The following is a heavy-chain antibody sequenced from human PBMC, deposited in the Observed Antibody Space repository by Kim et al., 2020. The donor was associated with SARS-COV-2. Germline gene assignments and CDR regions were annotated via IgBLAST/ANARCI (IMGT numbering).Heavy chain of an antibody. Sequence: YYADSVKDRFTISRDNSKNTVYLQMNSLRAEDTAVYYCAKYCYGSACSADDWGQGTRVTVSS. CDR3: AKYCYGSACSADD. D-gene: IGHD3-22*01. J-gene: IGHJ4*02. V-gene: IGHV3-NL1*01.